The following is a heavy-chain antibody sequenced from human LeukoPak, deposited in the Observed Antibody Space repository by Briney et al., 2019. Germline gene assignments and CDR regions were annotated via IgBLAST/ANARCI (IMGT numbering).Heavy chain of an antibody. CDR2: IYYSGST. CDR1: GGSISSYY. CDR3: ARDPGSSSWYGPWYGMDV. J-gene: IGHJ6*02. D-gene: IGHD6-13*01. V-gene: IGHV4-59*01. Sequence: KTSETLSLTCTVSGGSISSYYWSWIRQPPGKGLEWIGYIYYSGSTNYNPSLKSRVTISVDTSKNQFSLKLSSVTAADTAVYYCARDPGSSSWYGPWYGMDVWGQGTTVTVSS.